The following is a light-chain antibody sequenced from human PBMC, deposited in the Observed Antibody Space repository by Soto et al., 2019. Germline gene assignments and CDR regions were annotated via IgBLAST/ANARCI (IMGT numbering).Light chain of an antibody. J-gene: IGLJ2*01. CDR3: CSYARSTTLGVV. Sequence: QSVLTQPASVSGSPGQSITISCTGTSSDVGGYDYVSWYQQHPGKAPKLMIYEGSKRPSGVSNRFSGSKSGNTASLTISGLQAEDEADYYCCSYARSTTLGVVFGGGTKLTVL. CDR1: SSDVGGYDY. CDR2: EGS. V-gene: IGLV2-23*01.